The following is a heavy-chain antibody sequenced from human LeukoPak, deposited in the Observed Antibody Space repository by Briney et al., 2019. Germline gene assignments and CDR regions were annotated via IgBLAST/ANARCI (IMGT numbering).Heavy chain of an antibody. CDR1: GYTFTGYY. Sequence: GASVYVSCKASGYTFTGYYMHWVRQAPGQGLEWMGWINPNSGGTNYAQKFQGRVTMTRDTSISTAYMELSRLRSDDTAVYYCARVRRGWGIIAAAGFLFDYWGQGSLVTVSS. CDR2: INPNSGGT. V-gene: IGHV1-2*02. D-gene: IGHD6-13*01. J-gene: IGHJ4*02. CDR3: ARVRRGWGIIAAAGFLFDY.